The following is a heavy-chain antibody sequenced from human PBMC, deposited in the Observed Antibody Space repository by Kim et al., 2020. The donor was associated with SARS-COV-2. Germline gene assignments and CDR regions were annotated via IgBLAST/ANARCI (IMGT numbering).Heavy chain of an antibody. CDR3: ARVFHDYGDYMGYPYNNWFDP. D-gene: IGHD4-17*01. V-gene: IGHV1-69*13. CDR1: GGTFSSYA. CDR2: IIPIFGTA. J-gene: IGHJ5*02. Sequence: SVKVSCKASGGTFSSYAISWVRQAPGQGLEWMGGIIPIFGTANYAQKFQGRVTITADESTSTAYMELNSLRSEDTAVYYCARVFHDYGDYMGYPYNNWFDPWGQGTLVTVSS.